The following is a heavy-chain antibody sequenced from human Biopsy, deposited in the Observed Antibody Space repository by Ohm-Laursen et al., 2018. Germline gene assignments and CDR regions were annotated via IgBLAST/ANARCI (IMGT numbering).Heavy chain of an antibody. J-gene: IGHJ5*02. CDR1: GFTFSSYA. CDR3: AKYDYSSSPRRYFDP. D-gene: IGHD6-6*01. Sequence: SLRLSCSASGFTFSSYAMSWVRQPPGKGLEWVSSLTGSGSSTYYADSVKGRFTISRDNSKNTLSLQMNSLRAEDTAVYYCAKYDYSSSPRRYFDPWGQGTLVTVSS. CDR2: LTGSGSST. V-gene: IGHV3-23*01.